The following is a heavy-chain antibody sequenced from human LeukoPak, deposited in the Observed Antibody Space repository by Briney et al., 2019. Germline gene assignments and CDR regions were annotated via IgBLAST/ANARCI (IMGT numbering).Heavy chain of an antibody. CDR3: ARTALYAQNAFDI. J-gene: IGHJ3*02. CDR1: GLTFSGYA. V-gene: IGHV3-21*01. D-gene: IGHD2-8*01. Sequence: PGGSLRLSCEASGLTFSGYAINWVRQAPGKGLEWVSAISGSSSYKYYAGSVEGRFTTSRDNAENSLYLQMNSLRAEDTAVYYCARTALYAQNAFDIWGQGTMVTVSS. CDR2: ISGSSSYK.